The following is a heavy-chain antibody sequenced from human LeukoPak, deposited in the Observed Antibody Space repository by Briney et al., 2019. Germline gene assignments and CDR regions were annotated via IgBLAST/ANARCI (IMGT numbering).Heavy chain of an antibody. CDR2: IRSKANSYAT. CDR1: GFTFSSYG. Sequence: GGSLRLSCAASGFTFSSYGMHWVRQASGKGLEWVGRIRSKANSYATAYAASVKGRFTISRDDSKNTAYLQMNSLKTEDTAVYYCQYYYDSSGYYSDYWGQGTLVTVSS. D-gene: IGHD3-22*01. CDR3: QYYYDSSGYYSDY. J-gene: IGHJ4*02. V-gene: IGHV3-73*01.